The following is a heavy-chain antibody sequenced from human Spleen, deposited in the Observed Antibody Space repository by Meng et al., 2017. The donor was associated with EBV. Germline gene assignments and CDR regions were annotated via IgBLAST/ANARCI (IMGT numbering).Heavy chain of an antibody. CDR3: ARAPNDGYHPVGY. CDR2: IYPSGST. J-gene: IGHJ4*02. CDR1: GGSIGSSNW. V-gene: IGHV4-4*02. Sequence: VRLGESCPGLVHPSATLSLTCAISGGSIGSSNWWSWVLQPSGKGLEWIGEIYPSGSTNYNPSLKSRVTISVYKSKNQFSLRLNSVTAADTAVYYCARAPNDGYHPVGYWGQGTLVTVSS. D-gene: IGHD5-24*01.